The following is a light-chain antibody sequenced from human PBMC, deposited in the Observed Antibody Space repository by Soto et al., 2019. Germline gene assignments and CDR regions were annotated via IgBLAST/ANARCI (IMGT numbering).Light chain of an antibody. J-gene: IGKJ2*01. Sequence: EIVLTQSPGTLSLSPGERATLSCRASQTISSNYLAWYQHKPGQAPRLLIYGASSRATGIPDRFSGSGSGTDFTLTINRLEPEDFAVYYCQQYRSSPPMYTFGQGTRLEIK. CDR3: QQYRSSPPMYT. CDR2: GAS. V-gene: IGKV3-20*01. CDR1: QTISSNY.